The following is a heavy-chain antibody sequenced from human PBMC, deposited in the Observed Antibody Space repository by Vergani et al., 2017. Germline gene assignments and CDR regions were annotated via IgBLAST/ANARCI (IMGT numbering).Heavy chain of an antibody. CDR3: ARGGYCTNGVCYTDYYYYYMDV. V-gene: IGHV3-30-3*01. D-gene: IGHD2-8*01. J-gene: IGHJ6*03. Sequence: QVQLVESGGGVVQPGRSLRLSCAASGFTFSSYAMHWVRQAPGKGLEWVAVISYDGSNKYYADSVKGRFTISRDNSKNTLYLQMNSLRAEDTAVYYCARGGYCTNGVCYTDYYYYYMDVWGKGTTVTVSS. CDR2: ISYDGSNK. CDR1: GFTFSSYA.